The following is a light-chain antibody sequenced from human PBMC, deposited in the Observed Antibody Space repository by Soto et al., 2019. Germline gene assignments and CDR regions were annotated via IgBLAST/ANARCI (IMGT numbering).Light chain of an antibody. CDR1: SGHSTYV. CDR2: VNSDGSH. CDR3: QTWGTGIQV. J-gene: IGLJ3*02. V-gene: IGLV4-69*01. Sequence: QSVLTQSPSASASLGASVKLTCTLSSGHSTYVIAWHQQQPEKGPRYLMKVNSDGSHSKGDGIPDRFSGSSSGAERHLTISSLQSEDEADYYCQTWGTGIQVFGGGTKVTVL.